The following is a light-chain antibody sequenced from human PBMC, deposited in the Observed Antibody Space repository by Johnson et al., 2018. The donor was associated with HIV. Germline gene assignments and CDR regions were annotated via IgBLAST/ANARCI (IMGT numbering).Light chain of an antibody. CDR3: ETWDSRLSGYYV. V-gene: IGLV1-51*01. Sequence: QSVLTQPPSVSAAPGQKVTISCSGSSSNIGNNYVSWYQQLPGTAPKLLIYDNNKRPSGIPDRISGSKSGTSATLGITGLQTGDEADYYCETWDSRLSGYYVFGSGTRLTVL. CDR1: SSNIGNNY. CDR2: DNN. J-gene: IGLJ1*01.